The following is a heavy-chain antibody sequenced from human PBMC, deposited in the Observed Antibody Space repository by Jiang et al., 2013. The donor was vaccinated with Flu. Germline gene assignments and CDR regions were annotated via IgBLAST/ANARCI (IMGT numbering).Heavy chain of an antibody. Sequence: VQLLESGGGLVQPGRSLRLSCAASGFTFDDYAMHWVRQAPGKGLEWVSGINWNSGSIDYADSVKGRFTISRDNAKNSLFLQMNSLRAEDTAFYYCAKDMSAAGRRYFDYWGQGTLVTVSS. CDR2: INWNSGSI. V-gene: IGHV3-9*01. J-gene: IGHJ4*02. D-gene: IGHD6-13*01. CDR1: GFTFDDYA. CDR3: AKDMSAAGRRYFDY.